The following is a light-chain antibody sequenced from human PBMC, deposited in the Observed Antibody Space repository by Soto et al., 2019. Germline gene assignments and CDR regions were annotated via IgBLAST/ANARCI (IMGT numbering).Light chain of an antibody. V-gene: IGLV2-14*01. J-gene: IGLJ1*01. CDR2: YVS. CDR1: RNNFVGYIY. CDR3: SSYTSSSTLYV. Sequence: QSVLTQPASVSGSPGQSITISCTGTRNNFVGYIYVSWYQQHPGKAPILMFYYVSNRPSGVSYRFSGSKSGNTASLTISVLQAEDEADYYCSSYTSSSTLYVFGTGTKVTVL.